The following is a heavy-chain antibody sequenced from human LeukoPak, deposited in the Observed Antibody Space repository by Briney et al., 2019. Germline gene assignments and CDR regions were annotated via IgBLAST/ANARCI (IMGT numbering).Heavy chain of an antibody. V-gene: IGHV4-30-4*01. CDR2: IYYSGST. CDR3: ARQGGGTAAASLAKFDP. CDR1: GGSISSGDYY. D-gene: IGHD6-13*01. Sequence: SETLSLTCTVSGGSISSGDYYWSWIRQPPGKGLEWIGYIYYSGSTYYSPSLKSRVTISVDTSKNQFSLKLSSVTAADTAVYYCARQGGGTAAASLAKFDPWGQGTLVTVSS. J-gene: IGHJ5*02.